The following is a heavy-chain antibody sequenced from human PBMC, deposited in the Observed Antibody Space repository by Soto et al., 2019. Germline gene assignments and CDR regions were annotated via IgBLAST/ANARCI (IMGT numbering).Heavy chain of an antibody. J-gene: IGHJ4*02. D-gene: IGHD2-15*01. V-gene: IGHV3-48*01. CDR2: ISSSSSTI. CDR1: EGTFSSYS. CDR3: ARGGRCSGGSCYSDS. Sequence: GGSLRLSCAASEGTFSSYSMNWVRQAPGKGLEWVSYISSSSSTIYYADSVKGRFTISRDNAKNSLYLQMNSLRAEDSAVYYCARGGRCSGGSCYSDSWGQGTLVTVS.